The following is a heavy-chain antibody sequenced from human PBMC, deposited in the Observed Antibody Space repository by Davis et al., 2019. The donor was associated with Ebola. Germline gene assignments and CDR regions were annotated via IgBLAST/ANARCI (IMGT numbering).Heavy chain of an antibody. V-gene: IGHV3-30*02. CDR1: GFIFSTHI. J-gene: IGHJ4*02. CDR3: AKADPQQFFDY. Sequence: GESLKISCVASGFIFSTHIMNWVRQAPGKGLEWVAFIRSDGSVKYYADSLKGRFTISRDYSKNTLSLQMNSLRPEDTAMYYCAKADPQQFFDYWGQGTLVTVSS. D-gene: IGHD6-13*01. CDR2: IRSDGSVK.